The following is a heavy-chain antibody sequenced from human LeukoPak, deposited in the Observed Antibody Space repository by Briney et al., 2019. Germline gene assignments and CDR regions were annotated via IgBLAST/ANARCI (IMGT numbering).Heavy chain of an antibody. V-gene: IGHV1-2*02. CDR2: INPNSGGT. D-gene: IGHD1-1*01. CDR3: ARSSGTVENGAFDI. J-gene: IGHJ3*02. CDR1: GYTFTGYY. Sequence: GASVKVSCKASGYTFTGYYMHWVRQAPGQGLEWMGWINPNSGGTNYAQKFQGRVTMTRDTSISTAYMELSRQRSDDTAVYYCARSSGTVENGAFDIWGQGTMVTVSS.